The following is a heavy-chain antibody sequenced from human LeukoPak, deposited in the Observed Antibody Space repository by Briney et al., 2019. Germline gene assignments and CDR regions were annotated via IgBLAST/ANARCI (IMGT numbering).Heavy chain of an antibody. CDR1: GYTFSKFV. J-gene: IGHJ4*02. Sequence: GASVKVSCKTSGYTFSKFVITWVRQAPGQGLESMGWISVHHGTTHYVEKFHDRLTLTTDTSTRTAYMELSSLRSEDTAVYYCARALYSSSSEDFDYWGQGTLVTVSS. V-gene: IGHV1-18*01. CDR3: ARALYSSSSEDFDY. D-gene: IGHD6-6*01. CDR2: ISVHHGTT.